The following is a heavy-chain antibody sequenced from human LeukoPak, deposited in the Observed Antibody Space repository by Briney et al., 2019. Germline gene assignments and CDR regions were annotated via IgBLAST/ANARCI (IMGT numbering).Heavy chain of an antibody. CDR2: MNPNSGNT. V-gene: IGHV1-8*01. D-gene: IGHD3-3*01. CDR1: GYTFTIYD. Sequence: ASGKVSCKGSGYTFTIYDINWVRQATGQGLEWMGGMNPNSGNTDYAQKFQGRVTMTRNTSISTAYMELSSLRSEDTAVYYCARVPVRITIFGVATPYYYYMDVWGKGTTVTVSS. J-gene: IGHJ6*03. CDR3: ARVPVRITIFGVATPYYYYMDV.